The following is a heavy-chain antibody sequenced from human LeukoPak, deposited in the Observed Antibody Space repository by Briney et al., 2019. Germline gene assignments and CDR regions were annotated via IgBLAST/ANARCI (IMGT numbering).Heavy chain of an antibody. CDR2: ISTDGSGK. V-gene: IGHV3-30*03. CDR1: GFTFSNYG. D-gene: IGHD5-12*01. CDR3: ATTTYSGYFDY. Sequence: GGSLRLSCAASGFTFSNYGLHWVRQAPGKGLEWVALISTDGSGKNYADSVKGRFTIPRDNSKNTLYLQMNSLRAEDTAVYYCATTTYSGYFDYWGQGTLVTVSS. J-gene: IGHJ4*02.